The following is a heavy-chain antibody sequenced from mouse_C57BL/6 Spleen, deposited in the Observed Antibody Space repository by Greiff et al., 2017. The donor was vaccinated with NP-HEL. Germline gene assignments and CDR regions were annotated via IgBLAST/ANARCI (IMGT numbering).Heavy chain of an antibody. V-gene: IGHV1-26*01. J-gene: IGHJ3*01. CDR3: ARKGYGSSYGFAY. CDR1: GYTFTDYY. D-gene: IGHD1-1*01. CDR2: INPNNGGT. Sequence: VQLQQSGPELVKPGASVKISCKASGYTFTDYYMNWVKQSHGKSLEWIGDINPNNGGTSYNQKFKGKATLTVDKSSSTAYMELRSLTSEDSAVYYCARKGYGSSYGFAYWGQGTLVTVSA.